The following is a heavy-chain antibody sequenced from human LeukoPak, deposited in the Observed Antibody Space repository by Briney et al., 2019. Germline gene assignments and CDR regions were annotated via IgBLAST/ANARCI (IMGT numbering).Heavy chain of an antibody. J-gene: IGHJ4*02. V-gene: IGHV4-39*01. Sequence: PSETLSLTCSVSGGSISSSSYYWGWIRQPPGKGLEWIGGIYYSGSTYYKPSLKSRATISEDTSKNQLSLKLSSVTAADTAMYYCARHYYDSSGYRNWGQGTLVTVSS. CDR3: ARHYYDSSGYRN. CDR2: IYYSGST. CDR1: GGSISSSSYY. D-gene: IGHD3-22*01.